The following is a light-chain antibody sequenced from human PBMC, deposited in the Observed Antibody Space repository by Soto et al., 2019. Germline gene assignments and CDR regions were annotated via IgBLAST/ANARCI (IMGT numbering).Light chain of an antibody. CDR3: QQHNQWPIT. J-gene: IGKJ5*01. Sequence: ELGLTQSPATLSLSPGERATLSCRASQSVSSYLAWYQQKPGQAPRLLIYGASTRATGIPARFSGSGSGTEFTLTINSLQSEDSAVYYCQQHNQWPITFGQGTRLEIK. V-gene: IGKV3-15*01. CDR1: QSVSSY. CDR2: GAS.